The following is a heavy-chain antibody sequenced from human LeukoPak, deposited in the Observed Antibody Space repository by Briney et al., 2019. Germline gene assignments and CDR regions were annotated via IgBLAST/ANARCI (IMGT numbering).Heavy chain of an antibody. Sequence: GGSLRLSCSASGFTFSTYGMSWVRQAPGKGLEWVISISGSGSTTYYADSVKGRFTISRDNSKNMLYLQMTSLRVEDTAVYYCAKGTSTYSSGSFDYWGRGTLVTVSS. D-gene: IGHD6-19*01. CDR1: GFTFSTYG. CDR2: ISGSGSTT. V-gene: IGHV3-23*01. CDR3: AKGTSTYSSGSFDY. J-gene: IGHJ4*02.